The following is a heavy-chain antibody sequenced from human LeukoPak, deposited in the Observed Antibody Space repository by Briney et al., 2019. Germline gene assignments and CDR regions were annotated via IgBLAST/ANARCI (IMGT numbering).Heavy chain of an antibody. V-gene: IGHV3-9*01. CDR1: GFTFDDYA. D-gene: IGHD1-26*01. Sequence: GGSLRLSCAASGFTFDDYAMHWVRQAPGKGLEWVSGISWNSGSIGYADSVEGRFTISRDNAKNSLYLQMNSLRAEDTAVYFCARDRGGSYPPRMLGFDYWGQGTLATVSS. CDR2: ISWNSGSI. CDR3: ARDRGGSYPPRMLGFDY. J-gene: IGHJ4*02.